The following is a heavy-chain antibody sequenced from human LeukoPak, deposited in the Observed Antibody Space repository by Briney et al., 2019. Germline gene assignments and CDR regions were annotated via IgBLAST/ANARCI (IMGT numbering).Heavy chain of an antibody. CDR3: ARPKIRFLEGGNFDY. J-gene: IGHJ4*02. Sequence: GRSLRLSCAASGFTFSSYGMHWVRQAPGKGLEWVAVIWYDGSNKYYADSVKGRFTISRDNSKNTLYLQMNSLRAEDTAVYYCARPKIRFLEGGNFDYWGQGTLVTVSS. D-gene: IGHD3-3*01. CDR2: IWYDGSNK. CDR1: GFTFSSYG. V-gene: IGHV3-33*01.